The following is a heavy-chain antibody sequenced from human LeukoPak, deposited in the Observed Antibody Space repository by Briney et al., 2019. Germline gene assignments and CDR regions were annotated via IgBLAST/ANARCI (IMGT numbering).Heavy chain of an antibody. V-gene: IGHV3-21*01. CDR1: GFTFSSYS. CDR3: ARDGIVGATNGFDY. J-gene: IGHJ4*02. Sequence: GGSLRLSCAASGFTFSSYSMNGGRQAPGKGVEWVSSISSSSSSIYYADSLKGRFTITRDNAKTSLYLQMNSLRAEDTAVYYCARDGIVGATNGFDYSGQGTLVTVSS. CDR2: ISSSSSSI. D-gene: IGHD1-26*01.